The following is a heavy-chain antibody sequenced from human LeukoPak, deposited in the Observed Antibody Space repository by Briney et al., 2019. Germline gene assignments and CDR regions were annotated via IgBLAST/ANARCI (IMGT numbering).Heavy chain of an antibody. CDR2: MNPNSGNT. V-gene: IGHV1-8*01. CDR1: GYTFTSYD. Sequence: ASVKVSCKAPGYTFTSYDINWVRQATGQGPEWMGWMNPNSGNTGYAQKFQGRVTMTRNTSISTAYMELSSLRSEDTAVYYCTRTGPDYYDSSAYSGNYYYYMDVWGKGTTVTVSS. CDR3: TRTGPDYYDSSAYSGNYYYYMDV. J-gene: IGHJ6*03. D-gene: IGHD3-22*01.